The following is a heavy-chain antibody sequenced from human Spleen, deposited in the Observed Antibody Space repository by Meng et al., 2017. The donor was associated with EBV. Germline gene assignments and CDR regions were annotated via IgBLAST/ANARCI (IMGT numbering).Heavy chain of an antibody. D-gene: IGHD4/OR15-4a*01. J-gene: IGHJ5*02. V-gene: IGHV4-61*01. Sequence: QVQLHESGPGLVKLSAPLSLTCTGSVASIRTGSYYWSWIRQTPGKGLEWLGYVYFSGSTNYNPSLKSRVTMSIDTSKNQFYLNLRSATAADAAVYFCARGGYGTNYFDPWGQGTLVTVSS. CDR1: VASIRTGSYY. CDR3: ARGGYGTNYFDP. CDR2: VYFSGST.